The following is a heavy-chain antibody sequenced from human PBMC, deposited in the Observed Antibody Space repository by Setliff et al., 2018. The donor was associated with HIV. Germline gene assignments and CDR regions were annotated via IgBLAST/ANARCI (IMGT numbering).Heavy chain of an antibody. CDR1: GYTFTSYA. Sequence: ASVKVSCKASGYTFTSYAMHWVRQAPGQRLEWMGWINAGNGNTKYSQKFQGRVTITRDTSASTAYMELSSLRSEDTAVYYCARSYGILTGYHYFDYWGQGTLVTVSS. J-gene: IGHJ4*02. CDR2: INAGNGNT. D-gene: IGHD3-9*01. CDR3: ARSYGILTGYHYFDY. V-gene: IGHV1-3*01.